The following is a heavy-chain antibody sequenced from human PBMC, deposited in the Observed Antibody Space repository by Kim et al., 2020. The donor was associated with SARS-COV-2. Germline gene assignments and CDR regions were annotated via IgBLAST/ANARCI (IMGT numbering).Heavy chain of an antibody. D-gene: IGHD3-3*01. CDR1: GGSISSYY. CDR2: IYYSGST. CDR3: ARAPEDTIFGVVSSFDI. V-gene: IGHV4-59*01. Sequence: SETLSLTCTVSGGSISSYYWSWIRQPPGKGLEWIGYIYYSGSTKYNPSLKSGVTISVDTSKNQFSLKLSSVTAADTAVYYCARAPEDTIFGVVSSFDIWGEGTMVTVSS. J-gene: IGHJ3*02.